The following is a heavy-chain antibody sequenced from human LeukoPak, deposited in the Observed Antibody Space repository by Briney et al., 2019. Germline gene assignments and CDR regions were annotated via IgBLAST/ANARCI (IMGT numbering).Heavy chain of an antibody. CDR3: ARDPYGMDV. CDR1: GYTFTSYD. CDR2: INPSGGST. V-gene: IGHV1-46*01. J-gene: IGHJ6*02. Sequence: ASVKVSCKASGYTFTSYDINWVRQATGQGLEWMGIINPSGGSTSYAQKFQGRVTMTRDTSTSTVYMELSSLRSEDTAVYYCARDPYGMDVWGQGTTVTVSS.